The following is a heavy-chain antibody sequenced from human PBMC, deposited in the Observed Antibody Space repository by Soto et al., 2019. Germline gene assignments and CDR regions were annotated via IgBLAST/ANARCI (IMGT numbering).Heavy chain of an antibody. CDR1: GGSIRSYD. Sequence: PSETLSLSCTVSGGSIRSYDWSWIRQPAWQGLEWIGRIYTSGSTNYNPSLKSRVTMSVDTSKNQFSLKMSSVTAADTAVYYCARVKNYDFWSGYLSYYYYGMDVWGQGTTVT. V-gene: IGHV4-4*07. J-gene: IGHJ6*02. CDR3: ARVKNYDFWSGYLSYYYYGMDV. D-gene: IGHD3-3*01. CDR2: IYTSGST.